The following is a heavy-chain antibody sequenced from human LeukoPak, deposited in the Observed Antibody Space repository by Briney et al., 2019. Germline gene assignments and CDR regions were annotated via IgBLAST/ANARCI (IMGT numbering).Heavy chain of an antibody. CDR1: GFTVSSNY. J-gene: IGHJ3*01. V-gene: IGHV3-21*01. CDR2: ISSSSSYI. CDR3: AREIGYCTGGSCYSNDAFDV. D-gene: IGHD2-15*01. Sequence: GGSLRLSCAASGFTVSSNYMNWVRQAPGKGLEWVSSISSSSSYIYYADSVKGRFTISRDNAKNSLYLQMNSLRAEDTAVYYCAREIGYCTGGSCYSNDAFDVWGQGTMVTVSS.